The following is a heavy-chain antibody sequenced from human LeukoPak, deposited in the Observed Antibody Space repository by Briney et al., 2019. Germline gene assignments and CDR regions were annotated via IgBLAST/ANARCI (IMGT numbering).Heavy chain of an antibody. Sequence: HPGGSLRLSCAASGFTFNTYGMHWVRQAPGKGLEWVAFIRYDGTNKYYADSVKGRFTISRDNSKNTLYLQKNSLRAEDTAVYYCAKEGYASSSYYYYYMDVWGKGTTVTVSS. V-gene: IGHV3-30*02. J-gene: IGHJ6*03. CDR1: GFTFNTYG. D-gene: IGHD6-6*01. CDR3: AKEGYASSSYYYYYMDV. CDR2: IRYDGTNK.